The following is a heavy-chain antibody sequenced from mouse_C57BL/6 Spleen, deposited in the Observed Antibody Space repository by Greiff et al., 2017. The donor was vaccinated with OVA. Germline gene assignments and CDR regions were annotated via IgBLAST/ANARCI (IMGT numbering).Heavy chain of an antibody. D-gene: IGHD1-1*01. V-gene: IGHV1-39*01. CDR3: ASSGLITTVVAPALWYFGV. CDR1: GYSFTDYN. Sequence: EVQLQQSGPELVKPGASVKISCKASGYSFTDYNMNWVKQSNGKSLEWIGVINPNYGTTSYNQKFKGKARLTVDQSSSTAYMQLNSLTSEDSAVYYCASSGLITTVVAPALWYFGVWDTEPTLPLSS. CDR2: INPNYGTT. J-gene: IGHJ1*03.